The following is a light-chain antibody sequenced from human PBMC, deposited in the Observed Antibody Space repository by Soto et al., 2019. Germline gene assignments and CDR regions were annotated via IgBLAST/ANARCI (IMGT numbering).Light chain of an antibody. Sequence: SYELTQPPSVSLASGKTARITCGGNNIGSKSVHGYQQKPGQAPVLVIYYDNDRPSGIPERVSGSNSGNTATLTISRVEAEDEDDYYCQAFDISSEHYVFGTGTKVAVL. V-gene: IGLV3-21*04. CDR2: YDN. CDR1: NIGSKS. J-gene: IGLJ1*01. CDR3: QAFDISSEHYV.